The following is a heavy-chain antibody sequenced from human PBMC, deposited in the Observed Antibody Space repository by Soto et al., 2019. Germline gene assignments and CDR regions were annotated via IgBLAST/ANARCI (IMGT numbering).Heavy chain of an antibody. Sequence: GGSLRLSCAASGFTFSSYAMSWVRQAPGKGLEWVSAISGSGSNTYYADSVKGRFTISRDNSKNTLYLQMNSLRAEDTAVYYCAGCYSNYYFFYVIDFWGQGTPVTVSS. CDR3: AGCYSNYYFFYVIDF. J-gene: IGHJ6*02. D-gene: IGHD4-4*01. V-gene: IGHV3-23*01. CDR2: ISGSGSNT. CDR1: GFTFSSYA.